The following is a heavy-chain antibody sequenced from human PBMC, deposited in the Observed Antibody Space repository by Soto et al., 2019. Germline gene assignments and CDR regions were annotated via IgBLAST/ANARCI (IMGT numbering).Heavy chain of an antibody. CDR1: GYTFNNYD. V-gene: IGHV1-8*02. CDR3: TRAYGAETFDF. J-gene: IGHJ5*01. Sequence: ASVKVSCQDSGYTFNNYDIHWVRQAPGHGLEWMGWMNPNSGNTGYAQSFRGRVTMTQNTAIGTAYMELSSLRSDDTATYYCTRAYGAETFDFWGQGTRVTDAS. D-gene: IGHD3-10*01. CDR2: MNPNSGNT.